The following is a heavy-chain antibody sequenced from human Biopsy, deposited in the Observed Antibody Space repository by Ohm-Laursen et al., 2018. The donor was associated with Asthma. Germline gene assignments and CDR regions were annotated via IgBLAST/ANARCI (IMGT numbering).Heavy chain of an antibody. Sequence: SSVKVSCKSLGGTFNTYVIGWGRQAPGQGLEWMGGINSVFGTTTYPQKSQDRVTITADDSTSTVYMELSSLRSEDTAVYYCDRKAGSCISRTCYSLDFWGQGTLVTVSS. D-gene: IGHD2-2*01. CDR3: DRKAGSCISRTCYSLDF. CDR2: INSVFGTT. J-gene: IGHJ4*02. CDR1: GGTFNTYV. V-gene: IGHV1-69*01.